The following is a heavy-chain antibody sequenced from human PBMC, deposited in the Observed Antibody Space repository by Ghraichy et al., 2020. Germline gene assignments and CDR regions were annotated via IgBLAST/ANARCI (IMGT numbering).Heavy chain of an antibody. D-gene: IGHD5-12*01. CDR2: IYYSGST. CDR1: GGSVSSGSYY. V-gene: IGHV4-61*01. CDR3: AREGLSGYDFFDY. Sequence: SETLSLTCTVSGGSVSSGSYYWSWIRQPPGKGLEWIGYIYYSGSTNYNPSLKSRVTISVDTSKNQFSLKLSSVTAADTAVYYCAREGLSGYDFFDYWGQGTLVTVSS. J-gene: IGHJ4*02.